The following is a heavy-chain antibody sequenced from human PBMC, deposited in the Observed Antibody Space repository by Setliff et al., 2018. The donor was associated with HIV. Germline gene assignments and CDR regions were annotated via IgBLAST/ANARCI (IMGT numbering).Heavy chain of an antibody. CDR1: GGSISSSTYY. J-gene: IGHJ4*02. Sequence: PSETLSLTCSVSGGSISSSTYYWGWIRQPPGQGLEWIGSIYHSGFTYHNPSLKSRITLSVDTSKNQFSMKLSSVTAADTAVYYCARPEQANDWGYYFDSWGQGTLVTVSS. CDR2: IYHSGFT. CDR3: ARPEQANDWGYYFDS. V-gene: IGHV4-39*01. D-gene: IGHD7-27*01.